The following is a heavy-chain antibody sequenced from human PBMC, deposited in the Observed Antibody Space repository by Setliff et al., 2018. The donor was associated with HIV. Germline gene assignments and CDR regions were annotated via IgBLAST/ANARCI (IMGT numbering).Heavy chain of an antibody. CDR1: GGTFSSYA. Sequence: ASVKVSCKASGGTFSSYAIYWVRQAPGQGLEWMGWINIRNGNTNYAQKFQGRVTMTTDTSTSTAYMGLRSLRSDDTAVYYCARVTSSGGFGISGFYYMDVWGKGTTVTVSS. D-gene: IGHD6-19*01. J-gene: IGHJ6*03. CDR3: ARVTSSGGFGISGFYYMDV. CDR2: INIRNGNT. V-gene: IGHV1-18*01.